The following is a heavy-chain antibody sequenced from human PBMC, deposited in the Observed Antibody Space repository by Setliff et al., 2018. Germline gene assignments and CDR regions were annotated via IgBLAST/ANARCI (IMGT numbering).Heavy chain of an antibody. V-gene: IGHV3-74*03. D-gene: IGHD3-22*01. J-gene: IGHJ3*02. CDR1: GFTFSTYL. CDR2: INSDGSST. CDR3: ARVASIMILVDIFFPNDAFDI. Sequence: GSLRLSCEASGFTFSTYLMHWVRQAPGKGLVWVSRINSDGSSTTYADSVKGRFTISRDNAKSSLYLQMNSLRAEDTAVYYCARVASIMILVDIFFPNDAFDIWGQGTMVTVSS.